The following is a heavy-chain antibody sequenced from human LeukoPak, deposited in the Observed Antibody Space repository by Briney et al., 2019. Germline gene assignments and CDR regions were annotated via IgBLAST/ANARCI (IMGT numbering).Heavy chain of an antibody. CDR1: GGSFSGYY. CDR2: INHSGST. D-gene: IGHD3-22*01. CDR3: ASRLIEYYDSSGYYP. V-gene: IGHV4-34*01. J-gene: IGHJ5*02. Sequence: PSETLSLTCAVYGGSFSGYYWSWLRQPPGKGLEWIGEINHSGSTNYNPSLKSRVTISVDTSKNQFSLKLSSVTAADTAVYYCASRLIEYYDSSGYYPWGQGTLVTVSS.